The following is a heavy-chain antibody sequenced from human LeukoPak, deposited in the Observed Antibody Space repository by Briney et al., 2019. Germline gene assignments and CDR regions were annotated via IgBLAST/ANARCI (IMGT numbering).Heavy chain of an antibody. D-gene: IGHD4-23*01. J-gene: IGHJ3*02. Sequence: ASVKVSCKASGYTFTSYYMHWVRQAPGQGLEWMGIINPSGGSTSYAQKFQGRVTMTRDMSTSTVYMDLSSLRSEDTAVYYCAREHGGNSTAFDIWGQGTMVTVSS. CDR2: INPSGGST. CDR1: GYTFTSYY. V-gene: IGHV1-46*01. CDR3: AREHGGNSTAFDI.